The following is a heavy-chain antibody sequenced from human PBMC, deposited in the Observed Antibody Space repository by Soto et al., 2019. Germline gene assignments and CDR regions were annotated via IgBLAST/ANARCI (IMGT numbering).Heavy chain of an antibody. CDR3: AGGLNGMAV. CDR2: ISPSGGST. V-gene: IGHV1-46*01. Sequence: QVQLVQSGAEVKKPGASVKVSCKASGYTFTSYYMHWVRQAPGQGLEWMGRISPSGGSTSYAKKFQGRVTTSGDACTSTVYTGPTSMQTVSTREYYCAGGLNGMAVWVPRTTVTVS. CDR1: GYTFTSYY. D-gene: IGHD2-21*01. J-gene: IGHJ6*02.